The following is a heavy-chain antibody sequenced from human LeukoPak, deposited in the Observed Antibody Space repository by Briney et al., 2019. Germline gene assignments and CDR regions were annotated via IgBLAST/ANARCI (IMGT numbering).Heavy chain of an antibody. D-gene: IGHD5-24*01. CDR1: GYTFTGYY. J-gene: IGHJ4*02. Sequence: ASVNVSCKASGYTFTGYYMHWVRQAPGQGLEWMGWINPNSGGTSYAQKFQGRVTMTRDTSISTAYMELSRLRSDDTAVYYCATSRDGYNYFYSNWGQGTLVTVSS. CDR2: INPNSGGT. V-gene: IGHV1-2*02. CDR3: ATSRDGYNYFYSN.